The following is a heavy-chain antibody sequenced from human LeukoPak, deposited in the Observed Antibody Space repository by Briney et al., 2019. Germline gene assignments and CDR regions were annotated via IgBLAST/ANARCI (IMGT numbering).Heavy chain of an antibody. CDR2: INHSGST. Sequence: SETLSLTCAAYGGSFSRYYWSWVRQPPGKGLEWIGEINHSGSTNYNPSLKSRVTISVDTSKNQFPLKLSSVTAADTTVYYCARGLLAAAGAEYFQHRGQGTLVTVSS. CDR3: ARGLLAAAGAEYFQH. J-gene: IGHJ1*01. V-gene: IGHV4-34*01. D-gene: IGHD6-13*01. CDR1: GGSFSRYY.